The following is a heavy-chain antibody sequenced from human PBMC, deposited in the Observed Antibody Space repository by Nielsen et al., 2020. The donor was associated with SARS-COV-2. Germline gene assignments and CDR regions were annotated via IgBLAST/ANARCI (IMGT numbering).Heavy chain of an antibody. CDR3: ARDCSCGLGSSPSYYFDY. J-gene: IGHJ4*02. D-gene: IGHD7-27*01. Sequence: SETLSLTCTVSGGSISSYYWSWIRQPPGKGLEWIGYIYYSGTTNYNPSLKSRVTISIDTSKNQFSLRLSSVTAADTAVYSCARDCSCGLGSSPSYYFDYWGQGTLVTVSS. CDR2: IYYSGTT. V-gene: IGHV4-59*01. CDR1: GGSISSYY.